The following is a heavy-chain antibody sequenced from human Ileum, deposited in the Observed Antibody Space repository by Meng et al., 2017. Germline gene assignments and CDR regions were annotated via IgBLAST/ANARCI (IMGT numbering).Heavy chain of an antibody. D-gene: IGHD3-10*01. V-gene: IGHV3-7*01. CDR2: INPDGSKK. J-gene: IGHJ4*02. CDR3: ASRLRGVPGGGY. CDR1: GFTFSSYW. Sequence: GESLKISCAASGFTFSSYWMNWVRQAPGKGLEWVANINPDGSKKYYVDSVKGRFTVSRDNAKNSLYLQMNSLRAEDTAVYYCASRLRGVPGGGYWGQGTLVTVSS.